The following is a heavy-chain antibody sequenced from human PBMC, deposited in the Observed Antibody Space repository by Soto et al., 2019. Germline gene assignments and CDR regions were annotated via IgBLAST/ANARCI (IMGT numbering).Heavy chain of an antibody. CDR1: GFTFSSCS. CDR2: ISSSSSYI. V-gene: IGHV3-21*01. CDR3: ARDLGGGSCYDY. Sequence: GGSLRLSCAASGFTFSSCSMNWVRQAPGKGLEWVSSISSSSSYIYYADSVKGRFTISRDNAENSLYLQMNSLRAEDTAVYYWARDLGGGSCYDYWGQGTLVTVSS. J-gene: IGHJ4*02. D-gene: IGHD2-15*01.